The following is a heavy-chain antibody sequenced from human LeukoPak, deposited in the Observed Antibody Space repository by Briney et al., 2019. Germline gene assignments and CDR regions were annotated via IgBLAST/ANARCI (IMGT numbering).Heavy chain of an antibody. D-gene: IGHD1-1*01. J-gene: IGHJ4*02. Sequence: GGSLRLSCAASGFTFSSYWMSWARQAPGKGLEWVANIKQDGSEKYYVDSVKGRFTISRDNAKNSLYLQMNSLGAEDTAVYYCARGVAIGYFVDYWGQGTLVTVSS. CDR1: GFTFSSYW. CDR2: IKQDGSEK. V-gene: IGHV3-7*01. CDR3: ARGVAIGYFVDY.